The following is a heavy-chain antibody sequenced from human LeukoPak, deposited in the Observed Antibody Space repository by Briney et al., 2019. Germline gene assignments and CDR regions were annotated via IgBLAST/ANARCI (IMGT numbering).Heavy chain of an antibody. V-gene: IGHV1-69*06. CDR3: ARGPDSSGYVRYFQH. D-gene: IGHD3-22*01. Sequence: GASVKVSCKASGRTFSSYAISWVRQAPGQGLEWMGGIIPIFGTANYAQKFQGRVTITADKSTSTAYMELSSLRSEDTAVYYCARGPDSSGYVRYFQHWGQGTLVTVSS. J-gene: IGHJ1*01. CDR2: IIPIFGTA. CDR1: GRTFSSYA.